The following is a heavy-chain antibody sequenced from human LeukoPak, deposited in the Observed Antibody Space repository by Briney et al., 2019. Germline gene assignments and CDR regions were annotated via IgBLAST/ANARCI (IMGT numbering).Heavy chain of an antibody. V-gene: IGHV3-23*01. CDR3: AKTQGYYDC. Sequence: GGSLRLSCAASGFTFSSYGMNWVCQAPGKGLEWVSGIGVGGTTYYADSVKGRFTISRDTSKNTLYLQMNSLRAEDTAVYYCAKTQGYYDCWGQGTLVTVSS. CDR1: GFTFSSYG. J-gene: IGHJ4*02. CDR2: IGVGGTT. D-gene: IGHD3-22*01.